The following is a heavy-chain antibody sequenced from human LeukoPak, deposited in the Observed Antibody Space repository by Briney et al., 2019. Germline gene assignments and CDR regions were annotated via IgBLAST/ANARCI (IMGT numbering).Heavy chain of an antibody. CDR1: GFIFSSFT. CDR2: ISSSSSYI. Sequence: GGSLRLSCAASGFIFSSFTMNWVRQAPGKGLEWVSSISSSSSYIYSGDSVQGRFTISRDNAKNSLYLQMNSLRAEDTAVYYCARGSRIVGAPPDYWGKGILVTVSS. D-gene: IGHD1-26*01. V-gene: IGHV3-21*01. J-gene: IGHJ4*02. CDR3: ARGSRIVGAPPDY.